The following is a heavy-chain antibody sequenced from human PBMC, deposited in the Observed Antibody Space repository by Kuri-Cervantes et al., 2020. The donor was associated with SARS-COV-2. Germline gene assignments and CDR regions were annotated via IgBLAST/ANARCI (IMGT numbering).Heavy chain of an antibody. CDR1: GGTFSSYA. J-gene: IGHJ6*02. Sequence: SVKVSCKASGGTFSSYAISWVRQAPGQGLEWMGGIIPIFGTANYAQKFQGRVTITADESTSTAYMELSSLRSEDTAVYYCARDQRWSSGWYYYYGMDVWGQGTTVTVSS. V-gene: IGHV1-69*13. CDR3: ARDQRWSSGWYYYYGMDV. D-gene: IGHD6-19*01. CDR2: IIPIFGTA.